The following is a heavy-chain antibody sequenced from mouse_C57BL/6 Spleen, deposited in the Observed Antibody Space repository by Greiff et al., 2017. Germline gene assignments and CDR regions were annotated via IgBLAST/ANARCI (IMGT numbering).Heavy chain of an antibody. J-gene: IGHJ4*01. CDR1: GFTFSSYA. CDR3: ARDGGSSYAMDY. D-gene: IGHD1-1*01. CDR2: ISDGGSYT. Sequence: EVKVEESGGGLVKPGGSLKLSCAASGFTFSSYAMSWVRQTPEKRLEWVATISDGGSYTYYPDNVKGRFTISRDNAKNNLYLQMRHLKSEDTAMYYCARDGGSSYAMDYWGQGTSVTVSS. V-gene: IGHV5-4*01.